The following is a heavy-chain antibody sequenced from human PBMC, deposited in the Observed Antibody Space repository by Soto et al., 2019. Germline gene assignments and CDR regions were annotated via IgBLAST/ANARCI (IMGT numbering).Heavy chain of an antibody. CDR3: ARVWTENYYGSSGFDDAFDI. CDR1: GYTFAAYY. CDR2: INPHSGGT. J-gene: IGHJ3*02. Sequence: ASVKVSCKASGYTFAAYYLHWLRQAPGQGLYWMGWINPHSGGTEYAQNLQGRVTLTRDTSINTAYMELSRLKSDDTAVYYCARVWTENYYGSSGFDDAFDIWGPGTMVTVSS. D-gene: IGHD3-22*01. V-gene: IGHV1-2*02.